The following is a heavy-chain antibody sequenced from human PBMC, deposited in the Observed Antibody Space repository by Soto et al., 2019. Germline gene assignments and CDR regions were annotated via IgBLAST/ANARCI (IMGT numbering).Heavy chain of an antibody. CDR3: ARDFDPRAYYFDL. V-gene: IGHV1-18*01. CDR2: ISGHEGKT. Sequence: QVQLVQSGAEVKKPGSSVKVSCKASGYRFTNHGISWVRQAPGQGLEWMGWISGHEGKTKYARKFQGRVTMTTDTSTSIAYREMNSLRYDDKAVYYGARDFDPRAYYFDLWGQGTLVTVSS. D-gene: IGHD3-10*01. CDR1: GYRFTNHG. J-gene: IGHJ4*02.